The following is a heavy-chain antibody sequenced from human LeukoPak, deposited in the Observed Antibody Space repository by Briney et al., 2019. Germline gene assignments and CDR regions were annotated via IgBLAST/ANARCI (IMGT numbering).Heavy chain of an antibody. Sequence: GGSLRLSCAASGFMFDDYAMHWVRQVSGKGLEWVSLISGDGGSTYYSDSLKGRFTISRDNSKNSLYLQMNSLRTEDTALYYCAKGGYTYDFPDYWGQGTLVTVSS. J-gene: IGHJ4*02. V-gene: IGHV3-43*02. D-gene: IGHD5-18*01. CDR1: GFMFDDYA. CDR2: ISGDGGST. CDR3: AKGGYTYDFPDY.